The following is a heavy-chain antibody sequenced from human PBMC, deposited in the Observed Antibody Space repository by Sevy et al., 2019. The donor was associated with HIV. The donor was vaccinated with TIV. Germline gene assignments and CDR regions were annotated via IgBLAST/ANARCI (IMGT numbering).Heavy chain of an antibody. D-gene: IGHD3-16*01. J-gene: IGHJ1*01. CDR1: GFIFNSYG. CDR3: ADGGGGFYVVKFQQ. Sequence: GGSLRLSCAASGFIFNSYGMNWVRQAPGKGLEWVSGISGSGGSTYYADSVKGRFTISRDNSNNKLYLQMNSLRAEDTAVYYCADGGGGFYVVKFQQWGQGNLGTVSP. CDR2: ISGSGGST. V-gene: IGHV3-23*01.